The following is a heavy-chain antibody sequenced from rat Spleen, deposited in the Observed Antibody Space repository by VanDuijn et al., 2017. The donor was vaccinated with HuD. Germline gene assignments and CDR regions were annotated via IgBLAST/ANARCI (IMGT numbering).Heavy chain of an antibody. J-gene: IGHJ2*01. CDR1: GFSLTSYH. CDR2: IWTGGST. CDR3: TRETMGVTPLIDY. Sequence: QVQLKESGPGLVQPSQTLSLTCTVSGFSLTSYHVSWVRQPPGKVLQWMGVIWTGGSTAYNSLLKSRLSISRDTSKSQVFLKMNSLQTDDTGTYSCTRETMGVTPLIDYWGQGVMVTVSS. V-gene: IGHV2-43*01. D-gene: IGHD1-7*01.